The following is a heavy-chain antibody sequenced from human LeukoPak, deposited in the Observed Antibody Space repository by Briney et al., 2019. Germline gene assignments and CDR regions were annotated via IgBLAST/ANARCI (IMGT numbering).Heavy chain of an antibody. D-gene: IGHD5-12*01. J-gene: IGHJ5*02. CDR1: GYTFTGYY. V-gene: IGHV1-2*02. CDR2: INPNSGGT. CDR3: ARVVVDIVATYIWFDP. Sequence: ASVTVSFKSSGYTFTGYYMHWVRQAPGQGLEWMGWINPNSGGTNYAQKFQDRVTMTSDTSISTAYMELSRLRSDDTAVYYCARVVVDIVATYIWFDPWGQGTLVTVSS.